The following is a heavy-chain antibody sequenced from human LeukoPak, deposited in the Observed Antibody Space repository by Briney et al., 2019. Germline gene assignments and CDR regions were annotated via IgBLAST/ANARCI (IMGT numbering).Heavy chain of an antibody. J-gene: IGHJ4*02. V-gene: IGHV3-23*01. D-gene: IGHD3-3*01. CDR3: AKGRRGPSPGWLFYQPLDY. CDR2: ISGSGGST. CDR1: GFTFSSYA. Sequence: PGGSLRLSCAASGFTFSSYAMSWVRQAPGKGLEWVSAISGSGGSTYYADSVKGRFTISRDNSKNTLYLQMNSLRAEDTAVYYCAKGRRGPSPGWLFYQPLDYWGQGTLVTVSS.